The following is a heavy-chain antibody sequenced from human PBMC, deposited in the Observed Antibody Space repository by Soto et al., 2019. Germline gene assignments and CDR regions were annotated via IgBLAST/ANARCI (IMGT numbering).Heavy chain of an antibody. CDR1: GITFSNAW. V-gene: IGHV3-15*01. CDR2: IKSKTDGGTT. Sequence: EVQLVESGGGLVKPGGSLRLSCAASGITFSNAWMSWVRQAPGKGLEWVGRIKSKTDGGTTDYAAPVKGRFTISRDDSKNTLYLQMNSLKTEDTAVYYCTTGPITMVRGVLLPFDYWGQGTLVTVSS. CDR3: TTGPITMVRGVLLPFDY. J-gene: IGHJ4*02. D-gene: IGHD3-10*01.